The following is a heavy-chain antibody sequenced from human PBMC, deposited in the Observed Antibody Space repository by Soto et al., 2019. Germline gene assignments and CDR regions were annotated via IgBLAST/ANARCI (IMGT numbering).Heavy chain of an antibody. CDR2: INHSGST. CDR1: GGSFSGYY. CDR3: ARGNIIAAAVYFDY. Sequence: QVQLQQWGAGLLKPSETLSLTCAVYGGSFSGYYWSWIRQPPGKGLEWLGEINHSGSTHYNPSLKSRVTISVDTSKNQFSLKLSSVTAADTAVYYCARGNIIAAAVYFDYWGQGTLVTVSS. J-gene: IGHJ4*02. D-gene: IGHD6-13*01. V-gene: IGHV4-34*01.